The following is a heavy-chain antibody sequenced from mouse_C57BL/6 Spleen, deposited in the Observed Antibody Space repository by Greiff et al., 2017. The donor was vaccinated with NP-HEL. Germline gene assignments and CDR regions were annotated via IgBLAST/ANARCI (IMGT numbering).Heavy chain of an antibody. CDR3: AREGGDYLYYFDY. CDR2: IYPGDGDT. CDR1: GYAFSSYW. Sequence: QVQLQQSGAELVKPGASVKISCKASGYAFSSYWMNWVKQRPGKGLEWIGQIYPGDGDTNYNGKFKGKATLTADKSSSTAYMQLSSLTSEDSAVYFCAREGGDYLYYFDYWGQGTTLTVSS. J-gene: IGHJ2*01. V-gene: IGHV1-80*01. D-gene: IGHD2-4*01.